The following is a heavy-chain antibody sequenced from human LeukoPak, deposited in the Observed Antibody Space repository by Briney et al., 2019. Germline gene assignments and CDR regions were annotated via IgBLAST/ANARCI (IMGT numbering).Heavy chain of an antibody. CDR3: ARAPDSSGYYAPLDH. CDR1: GFTFSNHA. V-gene: IGHV3-30*01. CDR2: IAYDGNNK. Sequence: GRSLTLSCAASGFTFSNHAMHWVRQAPGKGLEWVTVIAYDGNNKYYPDSVKGRFTISRDNSKNTLYLQMNSLRTEDTAVFYCARAPDSSGYYAPLDHWGQGTLVTVSS. D-gene: IGHD3-22*01. J-gene: IGHJ4*02.